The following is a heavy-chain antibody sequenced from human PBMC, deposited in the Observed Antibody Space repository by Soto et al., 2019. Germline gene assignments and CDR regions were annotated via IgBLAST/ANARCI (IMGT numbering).Heavy chain of an antibody. V-gene: IGHV4-59*01. J-gene: IGHJ5*02. CDR2: IYYSGSS. Sequence: QVQLQESGPGLVKPSETLSLTCTVSGGSISSYYWSWIRQPPGKGLEWIGYIYYSGSSNYNPSLNSPLTISVDTSKTLFSLILTSVTAADTAMYYCARWASSGWSGWFDPWGPGTLVTVSS. D-gene: IGHD6-19*01. CDR3: ARWASSGWSGWFDP. CDR1: GGSISSYY.